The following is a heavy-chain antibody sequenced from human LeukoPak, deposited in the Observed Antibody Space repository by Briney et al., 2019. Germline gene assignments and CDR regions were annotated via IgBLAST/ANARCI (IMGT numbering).Heavy chain of an antibody. CDR1: GYSFTSYW. CDR3: ARLGTSEIVGATTDYFDY. CDR2: IYPGDSDT. J-gene: IGHJ4*02. D-gene: IGHD1-26*01. V-gene: IGHV5-51*01. Sequence: GESLKISCKGSGYSFTSYWIAWVRQTPGKGLEWMGIIYPGDSDTRYSPSFQGQVTISADKSISTAYLQWSSLKASDTAMYYCARLGTSEIVGATTDYFDYWGQGTLVTVSS.